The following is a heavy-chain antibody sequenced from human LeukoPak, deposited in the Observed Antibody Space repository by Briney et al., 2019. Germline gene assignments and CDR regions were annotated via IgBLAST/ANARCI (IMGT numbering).Heavy chain of an antibody. Sequence: KPSETLSLTCTVSGGSISTFYWSWIRQRPGKGLEWIGYIYYSGTNNYNPSLKSRVTISVDMSKSQFSLTLSSVTAADTALYYCARHGPLYDIWSAQFYFDYWGQGTLVAVSS. CDR3: ARHGPLYDIWSAQFYFDY. CDR2: IYYSGTN. V-gene: IGHV4-59*08. CDR1: GGSISTFY. D-gene: IGHD3-3*01. J-gene: IGHJ4*02.